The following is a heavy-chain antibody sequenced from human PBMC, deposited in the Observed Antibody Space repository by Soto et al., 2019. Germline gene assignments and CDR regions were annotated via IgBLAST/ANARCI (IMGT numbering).Heavy chain of an antibody. V-gene: IGHV1-24*01. Sequence: ASVKVSCKVSGYTLTELSMHWVRQAPGKGLEWMGGFDPEDGETIYAQKFQGRVTMTEDTSTDTAYMELSSLRSEDTAVYYCATNSPYYDILTGYYFDYWGKGTLVTVSS. D-gene: IGHD3-9*01. CDR2: FDPEDGET. CDR3: ATNSPYYDILTGYYFDY. CDR1: GYTLTELS. J-gene: IGHJ4*02.